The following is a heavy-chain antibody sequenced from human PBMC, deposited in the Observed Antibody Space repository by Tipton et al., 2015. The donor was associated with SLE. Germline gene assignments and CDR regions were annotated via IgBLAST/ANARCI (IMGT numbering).Heavy chain of an antibody. V-gene: IGHV3-23*01. Sequence: SLRLSCAASGFAFRNFAMGWVRQAPGKGLQWVSAFSGGSTYYADSVKGRFTISRDNPKNTLSLQMDSLRAEDTAIYYCAKRAVSYYGEFDLWGPGTMVTVSS. CDR1: GFAFRNFA. CDR3: AKRAVSYYGEFDL. D-gene: IGHD3-10*01. CDR2: FSGGST. J-gene: IGHJ3*01.